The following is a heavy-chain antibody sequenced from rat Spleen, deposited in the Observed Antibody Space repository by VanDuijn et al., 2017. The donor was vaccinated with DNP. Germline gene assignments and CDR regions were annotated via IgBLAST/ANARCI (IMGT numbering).Heavy chain of an antibody. CDR1: RFTFSDYN. J-gene: IGHJ2*01. CDR2: ISTSGGST. V-gene: IGHV5S23*01. Sequence: EVQLVETGGGLVQPGKSLKLSCAASRFTFSDYNMAWVRQAPKKGLEWVATISTSGGSTFYRDSVKGRFTISRDNAKNTLYLQMSRLGSEDTAIYYCVRERFGVDYWGQGVMVTVSS. D-gene: IGHD4-3*01. CDR3: VRERFGVDY.